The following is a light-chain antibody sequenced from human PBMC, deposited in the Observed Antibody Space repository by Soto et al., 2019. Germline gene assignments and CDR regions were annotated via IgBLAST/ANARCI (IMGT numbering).Light chain of an antibody. CDR3: SSCTSSSTLV. CDR2: EVS. Sequence: QSALTQPASVSGSPGQSITISCTGTSSDVGGYNSVSWYQHHPGKAPQLMIYEVSNRPSGVSNRFSGSKSGNTASLTISGLQAEDEAEYYCSSCTSSSTLVFGGGTKVTVL. V-gene: IGLV2-14*01. CDR1: SSDVGGYNS. J-gene: IGLJ3*02.